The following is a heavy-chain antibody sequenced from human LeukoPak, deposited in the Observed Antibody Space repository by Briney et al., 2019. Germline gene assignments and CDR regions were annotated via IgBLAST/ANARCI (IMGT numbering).Heavy chain of an antibody. CDR1: GGSISSYY. J-gene: IGHJ5*02. D-gene: IGHD6-19*01. CDR3: ARSYTSGWYAPWSDP. V-gene: IGHV4-59*01. Sequence: PSETLSLTCTVSGGSISSYYWSWIRQPPGKGLEWIGYIYYSGSTNYNPSLKSRVTISVDTSKNQFSLQLSSVTAADTAVYYCARSYTSGWYAPWSDPCGQGTLATVSS. CDR2: IYYSGST.